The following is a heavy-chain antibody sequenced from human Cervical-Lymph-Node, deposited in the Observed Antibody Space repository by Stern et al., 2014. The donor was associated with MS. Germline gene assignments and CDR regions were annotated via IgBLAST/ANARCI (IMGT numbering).Heavy chain of an antibody. Sequence: QLVQSGAEVKKPGASVKVSCKVSGYTLTELSMHWVRQAPGKGFEWLGGFDPEDGETIYEQKFQGRVTMTEDTSTDTAYMELSSLRSEDTAVYYCATDRDDFRSGYSAPTKGYGLDVWGQGTTVTVTS. D-gene: IGHD3-3*01. CDR3: ATDRDDFRSGYSAPTKGYGLDV. J-gene: IGHJ6*02. CDR1: GYTLTELS. V-gene: IGHV1-24*01. CDR2: FDPEDGET.